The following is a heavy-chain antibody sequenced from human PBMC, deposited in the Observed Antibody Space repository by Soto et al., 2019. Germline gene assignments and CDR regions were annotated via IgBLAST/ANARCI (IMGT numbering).Heavy chain of an antibody. CDR2: IWFDGSNK. Sequence: ESGGGVVQPGRSLRLSCAASGFTFSSYGMHWVRQAPGKGLEWVAVIWFDGSNKFYADSVKGRFIISRDNSKNTVSLQMNSLRDEDSAAYYCATTGPYWGQGTLVTVSS. V-gene: IGHV3-33*01. CDR3: ATTGPY. CDR1: GFTFSSYG. J-gene: IGHJ4*02.